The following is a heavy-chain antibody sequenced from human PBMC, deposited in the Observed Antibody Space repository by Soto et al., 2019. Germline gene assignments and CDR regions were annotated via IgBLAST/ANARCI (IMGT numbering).Heavy chain of an antibody. V-gene: IGHV4-31*03. Sequence: SETLSLTCTVSGGSISSGGYYWSWIRQHPGKGLEWIGYIYYSGSTYYNPSLKSRVTISVDTSKNQFSLKLSSVTAADTAVYYCARDNVITFGGVRGNYFDYWGQGTLVTVSS. CDR3: ARDNVITFGGVRGNYFDY. CDR2: IYYSGST. CDR1: GGSISSGGYY. D-gene: IGHD3-16*01. J-gene: IGHJ4*02.